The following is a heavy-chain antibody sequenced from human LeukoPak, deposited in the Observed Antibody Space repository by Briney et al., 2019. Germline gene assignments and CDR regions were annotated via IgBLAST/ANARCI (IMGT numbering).Heavy chain of an antibody. CDR1: GFTLSSSW. J-gene: IGHJ4*02. D-gene: IGHD4-23*01. CDR3: VTWYGNVNY. V-gene: IGHV3-7*01. Sequence: GGSLTLSCAPSGFTLSSSWMSWLRQAPGEGLEWVAHIKPDGSQKYYVDSVRGRFTISRDEAKNSLDLQMSKLRAEDTAMYYCVTWYGNVNYWGQGALVTVSS. CDR2: IKPDGSQK.